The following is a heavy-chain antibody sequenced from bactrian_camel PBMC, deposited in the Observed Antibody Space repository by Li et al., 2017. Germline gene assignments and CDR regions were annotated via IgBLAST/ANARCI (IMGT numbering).Heavy chain of an antibody. V-gene: IGHV3S60*01. J-gene: IGHJ4*01. Sequence: HVQLVESGGGSVEPGGSLRLSCTPTSPQFAVDDNDTAWFRQTPGSACEMVSSISTIRHIWYADSVKGRFTLSVDHTQNIVYLQMNNLKPEDTAMYYCASGDYCLGSLPPQWHFPYWGQGTQVTVS. CDR1: SPQFAVDDND. CDR3: ASGDYCLGSLPPQWHFPY. D-gene: IGHD1*01. CDR2: ISTIRHI.